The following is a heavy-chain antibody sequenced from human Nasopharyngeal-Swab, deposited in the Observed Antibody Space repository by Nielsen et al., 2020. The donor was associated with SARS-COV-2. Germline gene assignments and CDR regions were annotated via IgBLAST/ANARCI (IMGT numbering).Heavy chain of an antibody. Sequence: SEPLSLTCSVSGGSISSTAYYWGWICQPPGKGLEWIGSIYYSGTTYYTPSLRSRVTISVDTSKNQFSLKLTSVTAADTAVYYCARHESGSNSAFDIWGQGTMVTVSS. CDR2: IYYSGTT. D-gene: IGHD1-1*01. CDR1: GGSISSTAYY. J-gene: IGHJ3*02. V-gene: IGHV4-39*01. CDR3: ARHESGSNSAFDI.